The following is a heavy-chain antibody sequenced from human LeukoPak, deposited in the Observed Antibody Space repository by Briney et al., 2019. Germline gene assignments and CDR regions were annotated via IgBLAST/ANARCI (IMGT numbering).Heavy chain of an antibody. V-gene: IGHV3-23*01. Sequence: GGSLRLSCAASGFTFSSYAMSWVRQAPGKGLEWVSAISGSGGSTYYADSVKGRFTISRDNSKNTLYLQMNSLRAEDTAVYYCARDLLRFLEWLQYGMDVWGQGTTVTVSS. CDR1: GFTFSSYA. CDR2: ISGSGGST. D-gene: IGHD3-3*01. J-gene: IGHJ6*02. CDR3: ARDLLRFLEWLQYGMDV.